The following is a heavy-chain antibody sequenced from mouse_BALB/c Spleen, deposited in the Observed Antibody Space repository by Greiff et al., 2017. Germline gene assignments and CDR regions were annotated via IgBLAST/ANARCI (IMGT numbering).Heavy chain of an antibody. V-gene: IGHV14-3*02. CDR3: ARYYGYWFAY. CDR2: IDPANGNT. J-gene: IGHJ3*01. CDR1: GFNIKDTY. D-gene: IGHD1-2*01. Sequence: EVKLQESGAELVKPGASVKLSCTASGFNIKDTYMHWVKQRPEQGLEWIGRIDPANGNTKYDPKFQGKATITADTSSNTAYLQLSSLTSEDTAVYYCARYYGYWFAYWGQGTLVTVSA.